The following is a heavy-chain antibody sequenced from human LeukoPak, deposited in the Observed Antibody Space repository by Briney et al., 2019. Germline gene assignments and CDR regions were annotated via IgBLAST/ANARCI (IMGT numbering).Heavy chain of an antibody. D-gene: IGHD6-19*01. Sequence: GASVKVSCKASGGTFSSYAISWVRQAPGQGLEWMGGIIPIFGTANYAQKFQGRVTITTDESTSTAYMELSRLRSDDTAVYYCARDQPSGWLGYYYYMDVWGKGTTVTVSS. CDR1: GGTFSSYA. V-gene: IGHV1-69*05. CDR3: ARDQPSGWLGYYYYMDV. CDR2: IIPIFGTA. J-gene: IGHJ6*03.